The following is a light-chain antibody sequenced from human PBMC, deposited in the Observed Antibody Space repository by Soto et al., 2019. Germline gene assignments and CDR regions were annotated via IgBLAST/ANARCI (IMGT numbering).Light chain of an antibody. CDR2: SNT. Sequence: QPVLTQTPSASGTPGQRITISCSGSSSNIGSRTVNWYQQFPGTAPKVLIYSNTQRPSGVPDRFSASKSGTTASLAISGLQAEDEADYYCEAWDDSLNGHVFGGGTKLTVL. CDR3: EAWDDSLNGHV. CDR1: SSNIGSRT. J-gene: IGLJ2*01. V-gene: IGLV1-44*01.